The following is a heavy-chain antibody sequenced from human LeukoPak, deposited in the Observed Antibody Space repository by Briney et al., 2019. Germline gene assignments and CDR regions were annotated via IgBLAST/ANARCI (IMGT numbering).Heavy chain of an antibody. CDR3: AKEGGFTGAFDI. CDR1: GFTFDDYA. V-gene: IGHV3-9*01. D-gene: IGHD2-8*02. Sequence: PGGSLRLSCAASGFTFDDYAMHWVRQAPGKGLEWVSGISWNSGSIGYADSVKGRFTISRDNAKNSLYLQMNSLRAEDTALYYCAKEGGFTGAFDIWGQGTMVTVSS. CDR2: ISWNSGSI. J-gene: IGHJ3*02.